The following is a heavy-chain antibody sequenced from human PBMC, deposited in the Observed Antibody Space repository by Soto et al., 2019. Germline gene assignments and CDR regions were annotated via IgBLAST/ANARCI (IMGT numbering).Heavy chain of an antibody. CDR3: ARFNNYDFWSGYPDY. CDR2: IYWNDDK. D-gene: IGHD3-3*01. V-gene: IGHV2-5*01. Sequence: GSGPTLVNPTQTLTLTCTFSGFSLSTSGVGVGWIRQPPGKALEWLALIYWNDDKRYSPSLKSRLTITKDTSKNQVVLTMTNMDPVDTATYYCARFNNYDFWSGYPDYWGQGTLVTVSS. CDR1: GFSLSTSGVG. J-gene: IGHJ4*02.